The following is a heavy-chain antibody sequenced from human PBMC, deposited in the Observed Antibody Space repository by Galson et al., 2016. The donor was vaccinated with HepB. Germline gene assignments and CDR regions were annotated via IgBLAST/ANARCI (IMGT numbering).Heavy chain of an antibody. CDR3: ARVSGAYRAWFDP. D-gene: IGHD1-26*01. J-gene: IGHJ5*02. CDR2: IYYSGST. Sequence: SETLSLTCTVSGGSIINSTYYWGWIRQPPGQGLEWVGHIYYSGSTYYNPSLKSRGAISVDTYMNQISLKLSSVAAADTALYYCARVSGAYRAWFDPWGQGTLVTVSS. V-gene: IGHV4-39*01. CDR1: GGSIINSTYY.